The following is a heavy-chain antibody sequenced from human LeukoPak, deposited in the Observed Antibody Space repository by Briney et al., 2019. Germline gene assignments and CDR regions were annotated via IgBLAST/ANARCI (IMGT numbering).Heavy chain of an antibody. Sequence: GGSLRLSCTGSGFTVSSSYMGWVRQTPGKGLEWVSGIYSGGTTYYADSVKGRVTISRDGSKNTVYLQMNSLRAEDTAVYYCARDRRDGYCLGHWGQGTLVTVSS. J-gene: IGHJ4*02. CDR1: GFTVSSSY. V-gene: IGHV3-66*01. D-gene: IGHD2-2*03. CDR2: IYSGGTT. CDR3: ARDRRDGYCLGH.